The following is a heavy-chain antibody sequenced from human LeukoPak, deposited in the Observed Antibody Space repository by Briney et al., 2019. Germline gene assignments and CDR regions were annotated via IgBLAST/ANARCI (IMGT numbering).Heavy chain of an antibody. CDR3: ARRMDLLRYFDY. D-gene: IGHD3/OR15-3a*01. Sequence: GGSLRLSCAASGFTFSSYSMNWVRQAPGKGLEWVSSISSSSSYIYYADSVKGRFTISRDNAKNSLYLQMNSLRAEDTAVYYCARRMDLLRYFDYWGQGTLVTVSS. CDR2: ISSSSSYI. CDR1: GFTFSSYS. V-gene: IGHV3-21*01. J-gene: IGHJ4*02.